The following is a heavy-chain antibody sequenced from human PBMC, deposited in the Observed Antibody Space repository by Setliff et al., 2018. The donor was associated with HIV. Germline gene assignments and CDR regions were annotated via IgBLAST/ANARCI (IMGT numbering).Heavy chain of an antibody. CDR2: IFSSGST. CDR1: GDSISSYS. J-gene: IGHJ6*03. D-gene: IGHD3-16*01. V-gene: IGHV4-4*09. CDR3: ARRSPGGGYYMDV. Sequence: SETLSLTCTVSGDSISSYSWNWIRQSPGGGLEWIGFIFSSGSTKYNPSLQSRVTISLDTSKNQFSLNLSSVTAADTAVYYCARRSPGGGYYMDVWGKGTTVTVSS.